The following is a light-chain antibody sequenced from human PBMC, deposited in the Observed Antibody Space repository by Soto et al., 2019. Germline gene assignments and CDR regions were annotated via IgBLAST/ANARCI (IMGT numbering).Light chain of an antibody. CDR1: QSVSSSQ. CDR3: QQYGSSPQP. J-gene: IGKJ1*01. Sequence: DSGWTQYPGTLSLSPGERATLCCRSSQSVSSSQLAWYQQKPGQAPRLLIHDASSRATGISARFTGSGSGTDFTLTITTLEPEDFAVYYCQQYGSSPQPFGQGTKVDIK. CDR2: DAS. V-gene: IGKV3-20*01.